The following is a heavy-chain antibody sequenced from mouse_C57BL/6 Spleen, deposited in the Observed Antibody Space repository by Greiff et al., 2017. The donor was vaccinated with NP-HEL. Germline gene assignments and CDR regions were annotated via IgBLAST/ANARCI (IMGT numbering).Heavy chain of an antibody. Sequence: VQLQQSGAELVMPGASVKLSCKASGYTFTSYWMHWVKQRPGQGLEWIGEIDPSDSYTNYNQKFKGKSTLTVDKSSSTAYMQLSSLTSEDSAVYYCARGNYYGSSYEGWFAYWGQGTLVTVSA. CDR3: ARGNYYGSSYEGWFAY. V-gene: IGHV1-69*01. D-gene: IGHD1-1*01. CDR2: IDPSDSYT. J-gene: IGHJ3*01. CDR1: GYTFTSYW.